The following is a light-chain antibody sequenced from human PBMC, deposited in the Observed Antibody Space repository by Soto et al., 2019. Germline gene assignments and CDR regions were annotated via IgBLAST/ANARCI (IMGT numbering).Light chain of an antibody. CDR2: GVS. CDR1: QSVISNY. CDR3: LQYGRSPKT. V-gene: IGKV3-20*01. Sequence: EIGLTQSPGTLSLSPGERATLSCRASQSVISNYLAWYQQKPGLAPRLLIYGVSIRATGIPDRFNGSGSGTDFTLTISRLEPEDFAVYYCLQYGRSPKTFGQGTKVDIK. J-gene: IGKJ1*01.